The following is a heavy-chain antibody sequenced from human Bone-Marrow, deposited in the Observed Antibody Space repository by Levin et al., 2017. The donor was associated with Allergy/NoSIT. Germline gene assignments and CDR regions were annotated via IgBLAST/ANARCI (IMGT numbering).Heavy chain of an antibody. CDR1: GFMFSRDA. CDR3: ARINYDFWSGFQRGGWFDP. D-gene: IGHD3-3*01. J-gene: IGHJ5*02. V-gene: IGHV3-30-3*01. CDR2: ISFDEATR. Sequence: GESLKISCAASGFMFSRDAMHWVRQSPGKGLEWVAMISFDEATRKYADSVRGRFTIFRDNSKNTVDLQMNSLRPEDTAMYYCARINYDFWSGFQRGGWFDPWGQGTLVTVSS.